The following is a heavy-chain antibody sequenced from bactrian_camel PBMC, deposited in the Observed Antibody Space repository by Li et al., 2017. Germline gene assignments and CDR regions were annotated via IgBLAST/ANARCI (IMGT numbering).Heavy chain of an antibody. D-gene: IGHD1*01. Sequence: HVQLVESGGGSVQEGNSLTLSCKASRYAYNSYCLGWFRQTPGKERETVASFEHDGRTTYLDSVKGRFTISKDDSKNTMSLALNNLKPEDAGWYYCAADLVTDEPSLVEREYYYWGQGTQVTVS. CDR2: FEHDGRT. CDR1: RYAYNSYC. J-gene: IGHJ4*01. V-gene: IGHV3S63*01. CDR3: AADLVTDEPSLVEREYYY.